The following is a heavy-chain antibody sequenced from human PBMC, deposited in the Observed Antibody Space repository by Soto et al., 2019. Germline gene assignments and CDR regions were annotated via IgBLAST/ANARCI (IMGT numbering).Heavy chain of an antibody. CDR3: AREGSYDFWSGYTDLGRDYYYGMDV. V-gene: IGHV1-8*01. J-gene: IGHJ6*02. CDR1: GYTFTSYD. Sequence: ASVKVSCKASGYTFTSYDINWVRQATGQGLEWMGWMNPNSGNTGYAQKFQGRVTMTRNTSISTAYMELSSLRSEDTAVYYCAREGSYDFWSGYTDLGRDYYYGMDVWGQGTTVTVSS. D-gene: IGHD3-3*01. CDR2: MNPNSGNT.